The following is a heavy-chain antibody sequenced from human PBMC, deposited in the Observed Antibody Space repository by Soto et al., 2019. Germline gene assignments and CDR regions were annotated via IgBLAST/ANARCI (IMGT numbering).Heavy chain of an antibody. CDR1: GFTFSSYA. CDR3: AKPSLVVVVAATPIDY. J-gene: IGHJ4*02. CDR2: ISGSGGST. V-gene: IGHV3-23*01. Sequence: EVQLLESGGGLVQPWGSLRLSCAASGFTFSSYAMSWVRQAPGKGLEWVSAISGSGGSTYYADSVKGRFTISRDNSKNTLYLQMNSLRAEDTAVYYCAKPSLVVVVAATPIDYWGQGTLVTVSS. D-gene: IGHD2-15*01.